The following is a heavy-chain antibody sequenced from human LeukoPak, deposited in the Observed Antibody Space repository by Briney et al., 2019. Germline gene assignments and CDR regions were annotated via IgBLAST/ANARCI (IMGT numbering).Heavy chain of an antibody. J-gene: IGHJ6*03. D-gene: IGHD1-26*01. Sequence: SVKVSCKASGGTFSSYAISWVRQAPGQGLEWMGGIIPIFGTANYAQKFQGRVTITADESTSTAYMELSSLRSEDTAVYHCARMPREYGSYYDDYYYMDVWGKGTTVTVSS. CDR1: GGTFSSYA. CDR3: ARMPREYGSYYDDYYYMDV. V-gene: IGHV1-69*13. CDR2: IIPIFGTA.